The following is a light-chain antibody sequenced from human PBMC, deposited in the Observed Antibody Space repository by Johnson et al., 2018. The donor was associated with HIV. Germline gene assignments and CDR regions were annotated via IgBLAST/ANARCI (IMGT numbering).Light chain of an antibody. CDR2: DNN. V-gene: IGLV1-51*01. Sequence: QAVLTQPPSVSAAPGQKVTISCSGSSSNIGNNYVSWYQQLPGTAPKLLIYDNNKRPSGILDRFSGSKSGTSATLGITGLQTGDEADYYCGTWDSSLSANVFGTVTKVTVL. J-gene: IGLJ1*01. CDR1: SSNIGNNY. CDR3: GTWDSSLSANV.